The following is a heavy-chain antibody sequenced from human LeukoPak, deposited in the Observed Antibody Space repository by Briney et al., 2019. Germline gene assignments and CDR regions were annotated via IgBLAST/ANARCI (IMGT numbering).Heavy chain of an antibody. CDR2: IIPIFGTA. CDR1: GGTFSSYA. J-gene: IGHJ4*02. V-gene: IGHV1-69*06. CDR3: ARDRPVLRYFDWPKPLGY. D-gene: IGHD3-9*01. Sequence: ASVKVSCKASGGTFSSYAISWVRQAPGQGLEWMGGIIPIFGTANYAQKFQGRVTITADKSTSTAYMELRSLRSDDTAVYYCARDRPVLRYFDWPKPLGYWGQGTLVTVSS.